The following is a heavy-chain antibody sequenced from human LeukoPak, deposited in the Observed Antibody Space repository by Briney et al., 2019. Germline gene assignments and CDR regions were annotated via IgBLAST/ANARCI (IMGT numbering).Heavy chain of an antibody. CDR1: GYTFTGYY. V-gene: IGHV1-2*02. CDR2: INPNSGGT. CDR3: ARPDLKYDSLYRFDY. D-gene: IGHD3-22*01. Sequence: RGASVKVSCKASGYTFTGYYMHWVRQAPGQGLEWMGWINPNSGGTNYAQKFQGRVTMTRDTSISTAYMELSRLRSDDTAVYYCARPDLKYDSLYRFDYWGQGTLVTVSS. J-gene: IGHJ4*02.